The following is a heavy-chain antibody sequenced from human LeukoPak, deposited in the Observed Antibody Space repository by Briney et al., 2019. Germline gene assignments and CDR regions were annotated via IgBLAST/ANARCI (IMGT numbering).Heavy chain of an antibody. CDR1: GFTFTDHY. D-gene: IGHD2/OR15-2a*01. J-gene: IGHJ4*02. CDR2: IGPHSTFT. Sequence: ASVKVSCKSSGFTFTDHYIHWVRQGPGQGLEWMGYIGPHSTFTSSPQEFQGRVTMTRDASMSTAYMELTRLTSDDTAVYYCVRVGEGPLSKDLDNWGQGTRVTVSS. V-gene: IGHV1-2*02. CDR3: VRVGEGPLSKDLDN.